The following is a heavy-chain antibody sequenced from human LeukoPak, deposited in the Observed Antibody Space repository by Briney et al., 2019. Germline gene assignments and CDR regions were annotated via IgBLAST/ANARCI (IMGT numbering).Heavy chain of an antibody. CDR3: VRPRYSSSWYDDAFDI. Sequence: PGGSLRLSCAASGFSLDDYGMIWVRQAPGEGLEWVSGINWDGGRTGYADSVKGRFTISRDNAKNSLYLQMNSLRAEDTALYYCVRPRYSSSWYDDAFDIWGQGTMVTVSS. CDR1: GFSLDDYG. CDR2: INWDGGRT. V-gene: IGHV3-20*04. D-gene: IGHD6-13*01. J-gene: IGHJ3*02.